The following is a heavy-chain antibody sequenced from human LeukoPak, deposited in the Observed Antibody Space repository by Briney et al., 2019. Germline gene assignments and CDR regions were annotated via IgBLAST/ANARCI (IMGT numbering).Heavy chain of an antibody. CDR3: AREIASSGYLFDY. D-gene: IGHD3-22*01. CDR1: GGSVSSNY. Sequence: SETLSLTCTVSGGSVSSNYWSWIRQPAGKGLEWIGRIYFSGTTYYNPSLKSRVTMSVDTSRNQFSLKLSSVTAADTAVYSCAREIASSGYLFDYWGQGTLVTVSS. V-gene: IGHV4-4*07. J-gene: IGHJ4*02. CDR2: IYFSGTT.